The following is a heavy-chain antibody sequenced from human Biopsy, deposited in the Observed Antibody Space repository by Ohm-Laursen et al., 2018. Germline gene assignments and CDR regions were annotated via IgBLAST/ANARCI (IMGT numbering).Heavy chain of an antibody. CDR3: ARDLPSSYYYAMDV. Sequence: GSLRLSCAASGFTFSVYAMHWVRQAPGKGLEWVSYISETSSHIYDADSVKGRFTVARDNAKNSLYLQLNSLRAEDTAVYYCARDLPSSYYYAMDVWGQGTTVTVSS. J-gene: IGHJ6*02. CDR2: ISETSSHI. CDR1: GFTFSVYA. V-gene: IGHV3-21*01.